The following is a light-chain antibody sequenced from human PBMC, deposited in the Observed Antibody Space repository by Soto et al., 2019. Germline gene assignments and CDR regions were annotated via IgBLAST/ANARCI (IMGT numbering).Light chain of an antibody. CDR2: GAS. V-gene: IGKV3-20*01. J-gene: IGKJ2*01. Sequence: EIVLTQSPGTLSLSPGDRATLSCRASQSVRSRCLAWYQQKPGQAPRLLIYGASSRATGIPDRFSGSASGTDFTLTISRLEPEDFAVYYCQHYGSSPPYTFGQGTKLESK. CDR1: QSVRSRC. CDR3: QHYGSSPPYT.